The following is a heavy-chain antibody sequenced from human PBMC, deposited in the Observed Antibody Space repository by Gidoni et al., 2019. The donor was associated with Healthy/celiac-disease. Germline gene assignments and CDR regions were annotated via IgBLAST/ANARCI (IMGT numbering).Heavy chain of an antibody. J-gene: IGHJ4*02. CDR3: AKCRTPLTMVRGVITPDY. CDR2: ISGSGGST. D-gene: IGHD3-10*01. CDR1: GCTFSSYA. V-gene: IGHV3-23*01. Sequence: EVQLLESGGGLVQPGGSLRLSCAASGCTFSSYAMSWVRQAPGKGLEWVSAISGSGGSTYYADSVKGRFTISSDNSKNTLYLQMNSLRAEDTAVYYCAKCRTPLTMVRGVITPDYWGQGTLVTVSS.